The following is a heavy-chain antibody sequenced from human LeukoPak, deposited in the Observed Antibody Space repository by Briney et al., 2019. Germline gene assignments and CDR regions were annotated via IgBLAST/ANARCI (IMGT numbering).Heavy chain of an antibody. D-gene: IGHD6-19*01. CDR2: IYYSGST. Sequence: PSETLSLTCTVSGGSISSYYWSWIRQPPGKGLEWIGYIYYSGSTNYNPSLKSRVTISVDTSKNQFSLKLSSVTAADTAVHYCARETDSGWYRTLDYWGQGTLVTVSS. CDR1: GGSISSYY. CDR3: ARETDSGWYRTLDY. V-gene: IGHV4-59*01. J-gene: IGHJ4*02.